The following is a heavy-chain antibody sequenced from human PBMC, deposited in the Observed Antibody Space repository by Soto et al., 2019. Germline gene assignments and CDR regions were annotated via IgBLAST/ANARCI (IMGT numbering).Heavy chain of an antibody. CDR1: GFTFSSYA. D-gene: IGHD4-17*01. Sequence: EVQLLESGGGLVQPGGSLRLSCAASGFTFSSYAMSWVRQAPGKGLEWVSAISGSGGSTYYADSVKGRFTISRDNSKNTLYLQMNSLRAEDTAVYYCVGPPGGDYTEYFQHWGQGTLVTVSS. CDR3: VGPPGGDYTEYFQH. V-gene: IGHV3-23*01. CDR2: ISGSGGST. J-gene: IGHJ1*01.